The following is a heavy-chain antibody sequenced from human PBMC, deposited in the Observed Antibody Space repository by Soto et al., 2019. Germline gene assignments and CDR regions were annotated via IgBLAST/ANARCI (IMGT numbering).Heavy chain of an antibody. D-gene: IGHD2-2*01. CDR1: GFTFSSYA. J-gene: IGHJ4*02. V-gene: IGHV3-23*01. Sequence: EVQLLESGGGLVQPGGSLRLSCAASGFTFSSYAMSWVRQAPGKGLEWVSAISGSGGSTYYADSVKGRFTLSRDNSKNTLYLQMNTLRAEDTAVYYCAKDRMPIWVSYFDYWGQGTLVTVSS. CDR3: AKDRMPIWVSYFDY. CDR2: ISGSGGST.